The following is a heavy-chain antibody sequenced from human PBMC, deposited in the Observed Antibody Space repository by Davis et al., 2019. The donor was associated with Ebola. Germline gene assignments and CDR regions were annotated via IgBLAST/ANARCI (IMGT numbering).Heavy chain of an antibody. J-gene: IGHJ4*02. Sequence: GESLKISCAASGFTFSSYGMHWVRQAPGKGLEWVAVISYDGSNKYYADSVKGRFTISRDNSKNTLYLQMNSLRAEDTAVYYCAKVGGSRGPGFDYWGQGTLVTVSS. CDR1: GFTFSSYG. CDR2: ISYDGSNK. V-gene: IGHV3-30*18. CDR3: AKVGGSRGPGFDY. D-gene: IGHD2-15*01.